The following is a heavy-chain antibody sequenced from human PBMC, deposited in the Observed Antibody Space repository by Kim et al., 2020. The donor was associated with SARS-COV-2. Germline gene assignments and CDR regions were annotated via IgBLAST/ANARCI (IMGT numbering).Heavy chain of an antibody. CDR3: TRDEYCSSTSCPPDY. J-gene: IGHJ4*02. D-gene: IGHD2-2*01. V-gene: IGHV3-49*04. CDR1: GFTFGDYA. CDR2: ISSNAYGGTT. Sequence: GGSLRLSCTASGFTFGDYAMSWVRQAPGKGLEWVGFISSNAYGGTTEYAASVKGRFTISSDDSKSIPYLQMNSLETEAAAVYYCTRDEYCSSTSCPPDYWGQGTLVTVSS.